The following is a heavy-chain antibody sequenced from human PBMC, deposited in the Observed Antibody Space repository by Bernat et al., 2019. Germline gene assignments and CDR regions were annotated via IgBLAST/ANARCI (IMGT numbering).Heavy chain of an antibody. V-gene: IGHV3-23*04. CDR2: ISGSGGST. J-gene: IGHJ4*02. CDR3: AKASGSYWSFDH. D-gene: IGHD1-26*01. Sequence: VQLVESGGGLVKPGGSLRLSCAASGFTFSGYAMSWVRQAPGKGLEWVSAISGSGGSTYYADSVNGRFTISRDNSKNTLYLQMNSLRADDTAVHYWAKASGSYWSFDHWGQGTLVTVSS. CDR1: GFTFSGYA.